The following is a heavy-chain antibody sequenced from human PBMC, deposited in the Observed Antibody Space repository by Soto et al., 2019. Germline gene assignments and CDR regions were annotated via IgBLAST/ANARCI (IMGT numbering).Heavy chain of an antibody. D-gene: IGHD6-13*01. V-gene: IGHV3-23*01. CDR3: AKLNLFVSAAAGRGPFDY. CDR1: GFTFSNYA. CDR2: VSGSGGNT. Sequence: VQLLESGGGLVQPGGSLRLSCAASGFTFSNYAMSWVRQAPGKRLEWVSAVSGSGGNTYYADSVQGRFTISSDNSKNMLNLQMNSLRAEDTAVYYCAKLNLFVSAAAGRGPFDYWGQGTLVTVSS. J-gene: IGHJ4*02.